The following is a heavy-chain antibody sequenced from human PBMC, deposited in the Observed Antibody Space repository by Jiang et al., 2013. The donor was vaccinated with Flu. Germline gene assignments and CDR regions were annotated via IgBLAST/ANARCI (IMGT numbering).Heavy chain of an antibody. CDR2: TYYRSKWYN. V-gene: IGHV6-1*01. CDR1: GDSVSSNSAA. D-gene: IGHD2-15*01. CDR3: ARADIVVVVAATVSYYYYGMDV. Sequence: SQTLSLTCAISGDSVSSNSAAWNWIRQSPSRGLEWLGRTYYRSKWYNDYAVSVKSRITINPDTSKNQFSLQLNSVTPEDTAVYYCARADIVVVVAATVSYYYYGMDVWGQGTTVTVSS. J-gene: IGHJ6*01.